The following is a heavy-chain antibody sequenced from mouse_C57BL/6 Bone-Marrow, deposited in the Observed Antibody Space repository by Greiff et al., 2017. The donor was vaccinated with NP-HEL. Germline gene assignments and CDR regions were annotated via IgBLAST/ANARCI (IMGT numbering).Heavy chain of an antibody. J-gene: IGHJ3*01. CDR2: IDPNSGGT. CDR3: ARTLYYGSSYPWFAY. D-gene: IGHD1-1*01. V-gene: IGHV1-72*01. CDR1: GYTFTSYW. Sequence: VQLQQPGAELVKPGASVKLSCKASGYTFTSYWMHWVKQRPGRGLEWIGRIDPNSGGTKYNEKFKSKATLTVDKPSSTAYMQLSSLTSEDSAVYYCARTLYYGSSYPWFAYWGQGTLVTVSA.